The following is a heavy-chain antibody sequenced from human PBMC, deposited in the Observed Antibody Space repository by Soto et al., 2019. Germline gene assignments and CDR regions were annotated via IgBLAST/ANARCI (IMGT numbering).Heavy chain of an antibody. CDR2: IKQDGSEK. D-gene: IGHD3-22*01. J-gene: IGHJ6*02. Sequence: GGSLRLSCAASGFTFSSYWMSWVRQAPGKGLEWVANIKQDGSEKYYVDSVKGRFTISRDNAKNSLYLQMNSLRAEDAVVYYGARSPPYYYDSSGYYYYYYGMDVWGQGTTVTVSS. CDR3: ARSPPYYYDSSGYYYYYYGMDV. V-gene: IGHV3-7*01. CDR1: GFTFSSYW.